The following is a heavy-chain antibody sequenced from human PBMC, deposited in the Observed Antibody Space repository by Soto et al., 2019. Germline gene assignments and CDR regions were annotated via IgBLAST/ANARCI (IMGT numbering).Heavy chain of an antibody. CDR3: ARDLAGYYDFWSGYPTNDYYGMDV. V-gene: IGHV1-18*01. CDR2: ISAYNGNT. Sequence: ASVKVSCKASGYTFTIYGIIWVRQAPGQGLEWMGWISAYNGNTNYAQKLQGRVTMTTDTSTSTAYMELRSLRSDDTAVYYCARDLAGYYDFWSGYPTNDYYGMDVWGQGTTVTVSS. J-gene: IGHJ6*02. D-gene: IGHD3-3*01. CDR1: GYTFTIYG.